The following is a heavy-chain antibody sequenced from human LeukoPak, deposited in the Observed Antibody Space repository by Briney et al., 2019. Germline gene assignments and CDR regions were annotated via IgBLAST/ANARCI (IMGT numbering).Heavy chain of an antibody. J-gene: IGHJ4*02. Sequence: ASVKVSCKASGYTFTIYGNSWVRQPPGPGLEWMGWIRAYNGNTNYAQKLQGRGTMTTDTSTSTAYMELRSLRSDDTAVYCCGRDWDGHSGSYYDFDYWGQGNLVTVSS. CDR3: GRDWDGHSGSYYDFDY. CDR2: IRAYNGNT. CDR1: GYTFTIYG. D-gene: IGHD1-26*01. V-gene: IGHV1-18*01.